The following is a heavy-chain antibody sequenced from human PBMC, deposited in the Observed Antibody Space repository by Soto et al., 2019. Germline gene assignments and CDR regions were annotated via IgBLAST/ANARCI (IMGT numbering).Heavy chain of an antibody. CDR3: ASSPRITMVRGVITAFDY. V-gene: IGHV5-10-1*01. J-gene: IGHJ4*02. Sequence: LKISCKGSGYSFTSYWISWVRQMPGKGLEWMGRIDPSDSYTNYSPSFQGHVTISADKSISTAYLQWSSLKASDTAMYYCASSPRITMVRGVITAFDYWGQGTLVTVSS. CDR2: IDPSDSYT. D-gene: IGHD3-10*01. CDR1: GYSFTSYW.